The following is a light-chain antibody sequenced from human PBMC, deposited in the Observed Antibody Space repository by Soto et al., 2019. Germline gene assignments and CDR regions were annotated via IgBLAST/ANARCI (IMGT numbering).Light chain of an antibody. CDR3: QQYSTYPLT. J-gene: IGKJ4*01. Sequence: GDRVTITCRTSQGISSAVAWYQQRPGKAPQLLIYDVSTLASGVTSRFSGSGSGTEFTLTISGLQPEDFATYYCQQYSTYPLTFGGGTKVDIK. CDR1: QGISSA. V-gene: IGKV1-13*02. CDR2: DVS.